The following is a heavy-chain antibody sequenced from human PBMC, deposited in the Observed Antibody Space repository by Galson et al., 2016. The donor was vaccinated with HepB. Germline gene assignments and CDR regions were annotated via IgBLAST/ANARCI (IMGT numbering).Heavy chain of an antibody. D-gene: IGHD3-10*01. CDR3: AKVRESLWFRESSRPGYFDY. CDR1: GFTFDDYT. Sequence: SLRLSCAASGFTFDDYTMHWVRQAPGKGLEWVSGVSWNSGRIDYADSVKGRFTIFRDNAKNSLYLQMNSLTAEDTALYYCAKVRESLWFRESSRPGYFDYWGQGTLVTVSS. J-gene: IGHJ4*02. V-gene: IGHV3-9*01. CDR2: VSWNSGRI.